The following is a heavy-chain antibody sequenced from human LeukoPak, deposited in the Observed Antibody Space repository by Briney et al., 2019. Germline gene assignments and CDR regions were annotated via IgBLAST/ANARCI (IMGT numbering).Heavy chain of an antibody. Sequence: SVKVSCKASGFTFTSSAMQWVRQARGQRLEWIGWIVVGSGNTNYAQKFQERVTITRDMSTSTAYMELSSLRSEDMAVYYCAADREWELLLLRHWGQGTLVTVSS. J-gene: IGHJ1*01. V-gene: IGHV1-58*02. CDR1: GFTFTSSA. D-gene: IGHD1-26*01. CDR2: IVVGSGNT. CDR3: AADREWELLLLRH.